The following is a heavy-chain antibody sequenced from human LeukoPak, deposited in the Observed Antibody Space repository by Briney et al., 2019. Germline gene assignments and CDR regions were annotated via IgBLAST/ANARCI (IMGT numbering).Heavy chain of an antibody. CDR1: GFTFSTFS. V-gene: IGHV3-7*03. CDR2: IKQDGSKK. Sequence: PGGSLRLSCAASGFTFSTFSMNWVRQAPGKGLEWVANIKQDGSKKSYVDSVKGRFTISRDNAKNSLYLQMNSLRAEDTAVYYCAPRRGLVNWGQGTLVTVSS. CDR3: APRRGLVN. J-gene: IGHJ4*02. D-gene: IGHD6-19*01.